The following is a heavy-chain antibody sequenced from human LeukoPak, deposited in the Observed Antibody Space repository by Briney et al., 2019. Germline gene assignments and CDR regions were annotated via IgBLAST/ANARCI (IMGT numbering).Heavy chain of an antibody. CDR2: IYHSGNT. J-gene: IGHJ4*02. CDR3: ARDSGFLGWFNSRPDNYSDF. V-gene: IGHV4-38-2*02. CDR1: SYSIDNGYY. Sequence: PSETLSLTCTVSSYSIDNGYYWGWIRQPPGKGLEWIGSIYHSGNTYYSPSLKSRLTISVDASRNQFSMKLSSVTAADTAVYYCARDSGFLGWFNSRPDNYSDFWGQGTPVTVSS. D-gene: IGHD3-3*01.